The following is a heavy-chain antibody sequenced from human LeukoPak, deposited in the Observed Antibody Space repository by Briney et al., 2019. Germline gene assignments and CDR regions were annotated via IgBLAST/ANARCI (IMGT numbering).Heavy chain of an antibody. CDR3: ARERMVYAIRDDAFDI. J-gene: IGHJ3*02. Sequence: PGGSLRLSCAASGFTFSSYGMHWVRQAPGKGLEWVAVISYDGSNKYYADSVKGRFTISRDNSKNTLYLQMNSLRAEDTAVYYCARERMVYAIRDDAFDIWGQGTMVTVSS. V-gene: IGHV3-30*03. CDR2: ISYDGSNK. D-gene: IGHD2-8*01. CDR1: GFTFSSYG.